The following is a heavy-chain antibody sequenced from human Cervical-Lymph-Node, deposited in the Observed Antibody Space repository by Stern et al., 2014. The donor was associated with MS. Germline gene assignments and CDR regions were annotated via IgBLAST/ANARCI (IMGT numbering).Heavy chain of an antibody. D-gene: IGHD1-26*01. CDR2: IDWNSGRI. V-gene: IGHV3-9*01. CDR3: ARVRVGANDF. Sequence: EVQLVESGGGLVQPGKSLRLSCVGSGFIFDDYAMHWVRQVPGKAPEWVSGIDWNSGRILYADSVKGRFTTSRDNAKNSLYLQMNSLRAEDTALYYCARVRVGANDFWGQGTLVTVSS. J-gene: IGHJ4*02. CDR1: GFIFDDYA.